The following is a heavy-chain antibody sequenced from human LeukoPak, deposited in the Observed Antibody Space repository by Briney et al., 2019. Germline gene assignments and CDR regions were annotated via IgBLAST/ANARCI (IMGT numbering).Heavy chain of an antibody. V-gene: IGHV4-59*01. D-gene: IGHD6-19*01. CDR1: GGSISSYY. CDR2: IYYTGST. J-gene: IGHJ4*02. CDR3: ARAPPEESWLVYFDS. Sequence: PSETLSLTCTVSGGSISSYYWSWIRQPPGKGLEWIGYIYYTGSTNYNPSLKSRVTISVDKSKTQFSLKLSSVTPADTAIYYCARAPPEESWLVYFDSWGQGTLVTVSS.